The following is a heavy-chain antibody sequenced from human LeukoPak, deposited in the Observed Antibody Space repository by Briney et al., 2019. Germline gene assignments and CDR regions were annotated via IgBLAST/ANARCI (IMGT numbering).Heavy chain of an antibody. D-gene: IGHD1-26*01. CDR2: IYYSGST. Sequence: SETLSLTCTVSGGSISSSSYYWGWIRQPPGKGLEWIGSIYYSGSTYYNPSLKSRVTISVDTSKNQFSLKLTSVTAADTAVYYCATYVGATTGYYFDYWGQGTLVTVSS. J-gene: IGHJ4*02. CDR1: GGSISSSSYY. CDR3: ATYVGATTGYYFDY. V-gene: IGHV4-39*07.